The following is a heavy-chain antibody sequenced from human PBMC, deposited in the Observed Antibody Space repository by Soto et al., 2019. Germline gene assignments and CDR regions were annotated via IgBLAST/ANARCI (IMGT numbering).Heavy chain of an antibody. CDR2: IYSGGST. V-gene: IGHV3-66*01. CDR3: ARGYTSGWYYFDY. J-gene: IGHJ4*02. CDR1: GFTVSKNY. D-gene: IGHD6-19*01. Sequence: EVQLEESGGGLVQPGGSLRLSCAASGFTVSKNYMSWVRQAPGKGLEWVSVIYSGGSTYYADSVKGRFTISRDNSKNTLYVQMNSLRAEDTAVYYCARGYTSGWYYFDYWGQGTLVTVSS.